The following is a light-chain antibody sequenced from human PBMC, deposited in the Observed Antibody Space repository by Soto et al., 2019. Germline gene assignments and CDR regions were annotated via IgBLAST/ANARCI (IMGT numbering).Light chain of an antibody. V-gene: IGLV2-14*03. J-gene: IGLJ1*01. CDR3: SSYTSSSTL. Sequence: QSVLTQPASVSGSPGQSITISCTGTSSDVGAHDYVSWYQQHPGKAPKLMIYEVSNRPSGVSNRFSGSMSGNTASLTISGLQAEDEADYYCSSYTSSSTLFGTGTKVTVL. CDR2: EVS. CDR1: SSDVGAHDY.